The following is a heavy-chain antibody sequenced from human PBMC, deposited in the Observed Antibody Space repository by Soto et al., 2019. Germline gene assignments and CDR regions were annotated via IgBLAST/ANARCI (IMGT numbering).Heavy chain of an antibody. CDR3: ARGSGPMIEWH. CDR1: GYTFTSYA. J-gene: IGHJ4*02. V-gene: IGHV1-3*05. CDR2: INAGNGNT. Sequence: QVQLVQSGAEEKKPGASVKVSCKTSGYTFTSYAMHWVRQAPGQRLEWMGWINAGNGNTKYSQKFQGRVTITRDTSASTAYMELSSLRSEDTAVYYCARGSGPMIEWHWGQGTLVTVSS. D-gene: IGHD3-22*01.